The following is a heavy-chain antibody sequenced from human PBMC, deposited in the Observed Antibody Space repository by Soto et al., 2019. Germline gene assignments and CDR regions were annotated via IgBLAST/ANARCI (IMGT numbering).Heavy chain of an antibody. CDR1: GYTFTSYA. V-gene: IGHV1-3*01. J-gene: IGHJ4*02. CDR3: TRSVDY. CDR2: INAANGHT. Sequence: QVHLVQSGAEVKKPGASLRLSCKASGYTFTSYAIHWVRQAPGQRHEWMGWINAANGHTRYSQKYSDRVTITRDTSASTAYLEVSSLTSEDTAVYYCTRSVDYWGQGTLVTVSS.